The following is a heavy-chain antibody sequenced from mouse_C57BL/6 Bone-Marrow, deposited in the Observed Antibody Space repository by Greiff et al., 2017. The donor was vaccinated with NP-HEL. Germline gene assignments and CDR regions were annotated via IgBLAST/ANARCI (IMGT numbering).Heavy chain of an antibody. CDR1: GYTFTSYW. J-gene: IGHJ2*01. CDR3: TKSNYYFDY. CDR2: IYPGNSAP. V-gene: IGHV1-5*01. Sequence: EVQLQQPGTVLARPGASVTMSCKTSGYTFTSYWMHWVKQRPGQGLEWIGAIYPGNSAPSYNQKFKGTTKLTAVPSASTAYMKLSSLANEVSSVYYCTKSNYYFDYWGQGTTLTVSS. D-gene: IGHD2-5*01.